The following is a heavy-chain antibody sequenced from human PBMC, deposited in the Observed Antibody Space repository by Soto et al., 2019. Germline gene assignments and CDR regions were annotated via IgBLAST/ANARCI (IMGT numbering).Heavy chain of an antibody. Sequence: TLSLTFTVSGGSIISGGYYWSWILHHPGKGLEWIGYIYYSGSTYYNPSLKSRVTISVDTSKNQFSLKLSSVTAADTAVYYCARANNPRITMVRGVTIDYWGQGTLVTVSS. V-gene: IGHV4-31*03. CDR3: ARANNPRITMVRGVTIDY. D-gene: IGHD3-10*01. CDR2: IYYSGST. J-gene: IGHJ4*02. CDR1: GGSIISGGYY.